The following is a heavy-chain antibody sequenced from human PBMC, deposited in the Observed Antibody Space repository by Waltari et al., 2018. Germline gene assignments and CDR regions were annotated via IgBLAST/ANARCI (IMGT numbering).Heavy chain of an antibody. Sequence: GAEVKKPGESLKISRKGSGYSFPTYWIGWVRQMPGKGLEWMGIIYPGDSATRYSQSFQGQVTISADKSTSTAYLQWSRLKASDTAMYYCARRTGGNSYWIDYWGQGTLVTVSS. V-gene: IGHV5-51*03. CDR3: ARRTGGNSYWIDY. CDR1: GYSFPTYW. J-gene: IGHJ4*02. CDR2: IYPGDSAT. D-gene: IGHD5-18*01.